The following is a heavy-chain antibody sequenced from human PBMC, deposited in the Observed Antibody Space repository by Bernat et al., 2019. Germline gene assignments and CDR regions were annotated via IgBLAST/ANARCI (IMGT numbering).Heavy chain of an antibody. D-gene: IGHD2-15*01. J-gene: IGHJ6*02. CDR3: AREFRYCSGGSCHSPKGGLDV. V-gene: IGHV1-18*01. CDR1: GYTFSSSG. Sequence: QVQLVQSGAEVKKPGASVKVSCEASGYTFSSSGIAWVRQAPGQGLEWMGWVSGYNGNTNYVQRIEGRVTMTTDTSTSTAYMELRSLRSDDTAVYYCAREFRYCSGGSCHSPKGGLDVWGQGTTVTVSS. CDR2: VSGYNGNT.